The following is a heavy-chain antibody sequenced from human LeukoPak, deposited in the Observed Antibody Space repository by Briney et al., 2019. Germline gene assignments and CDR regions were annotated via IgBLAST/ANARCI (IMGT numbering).Heavy chain of an antibody. D-gene: IGHD3-10*01. CDR1: GYSFTTYC. CDR2: IYPDDSDT. V-gene: IGHV5-51*01. J-gene: IGHJ5*02. Sequence: GESLKISCETSGYSFTTYCIGWVRQRPGTGLEWVGAIYPDDSDTRYSPSFQGQVAISADRSIRTAYLKWNSLKASDTGMYYCARQRGDSGTVNWFDPWGQGTLVTVSS. CDR3: ARQRGDSGTVNWFDP.